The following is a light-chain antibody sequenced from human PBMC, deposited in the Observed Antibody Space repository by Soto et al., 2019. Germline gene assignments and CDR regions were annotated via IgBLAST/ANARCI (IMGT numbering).Light chain of an antibody. Sequence: PGESATLSCRASQRVSRYLAWYQQRPGQAPRLLIYDASKTATGIPARFSGSGSGTDFTLTISSLEPEDFAVYYCQQRSDWGTFGGGTRVEIK. J-gene: IGKJ4*01. CDR2: DAS. CDR3: QQRSDWGT. V-gene: IGKV3-11*01. CDR1: QRVSRY.